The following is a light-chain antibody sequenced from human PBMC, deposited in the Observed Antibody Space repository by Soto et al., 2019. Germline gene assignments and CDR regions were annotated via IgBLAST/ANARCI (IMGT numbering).Light chain of an antibody. CDR2: DVT. J-gene: IGLJ3*02. CDR1: SSDVGHYNF. Sequence: QSALTQPPSVSGSPGQSVTISCSGTSSDVGHYNFVSWYQHHPGKAPKLLIYDVTTRPSGVPDRFSGSKSGNTASLTISGLQAEDEADFYCCSYAGSYTGVFGGGTKLTVL. V-gene: IGLV2-11*01. CDR3: CSYAGSYTGV.